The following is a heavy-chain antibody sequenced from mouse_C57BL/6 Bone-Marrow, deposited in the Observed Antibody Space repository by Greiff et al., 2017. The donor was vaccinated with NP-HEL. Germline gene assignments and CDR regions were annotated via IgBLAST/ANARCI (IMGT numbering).Heavy chain of an antibody. Sequence: VKLMESGPELVKPGASVKISCKASGYALSSSWMNWVKQRPGKGLEWIGRIYPGDGDTNYNGKFKGKATLTADKSSSTAYMQLSSLTSEDSAVYFCARLGYDYDYFDYWGQGTTLTVSS. CDR1: GYALSSSW. CDR3: ARLGYDYDYFDY. D-gene: IGHD2-4*01. CDR2: IYPGDGDT. V-gene: IGHV1-82*01. J-gene: IGHJ2*01.